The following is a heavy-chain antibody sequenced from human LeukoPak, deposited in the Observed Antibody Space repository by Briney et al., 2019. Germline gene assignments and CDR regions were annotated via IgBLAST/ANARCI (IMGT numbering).Heavy chain of an antibody. CDR3: ARADGSGSFYGMDV. Sequence: ASVKVSCKASGYTFTSYYMHWVRQAPGRGLEWMGIINPSGGSTSYAQKFQGWVTMTRDTSISTAYMELSRLRSDDTAVYYCARADGSGSFYGMDVWGQGTTVTVSS. D-gene: IGHD3-10*01. CDR2: INPSGGST. J-gene: IGHJ6*02. V-gene: IGHV1-46*01. CDR1: GYTFTSYY.